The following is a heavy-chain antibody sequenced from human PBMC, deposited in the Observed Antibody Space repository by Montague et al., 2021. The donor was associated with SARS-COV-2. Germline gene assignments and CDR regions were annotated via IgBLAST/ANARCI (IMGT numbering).Heavy chain of an antibody. D-gene: IGHD1-26*01. J-gene: IGHJ6*02. CDR1: GRPFTNYY. V-gene: IGHV4-34*01. CDR2: INHGGS. CDR3: ASAPVGGHWYASMDV. Sequence: SETLSLTCAVSGRPFTNYYSNWIRQPPGKGLEWIGEINHGGSHYNPSLKSRVTISVDTSKRQFSLTMTSMTAADTALYFWASAPVGGHWYASMDVWGQGTMVTVSS.